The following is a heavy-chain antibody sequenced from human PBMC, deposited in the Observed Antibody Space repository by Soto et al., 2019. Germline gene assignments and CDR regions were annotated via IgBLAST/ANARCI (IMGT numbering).Heavy chain of an antibody. CDR3: ARLDVVVPAANYYHHYMDV. Sequence: PSETLSLTCTLSGCSIRSYDWSWIRQPPGKGLEWVGYIYYSGGTDYDPSLKSRVPITVDTSKNQFSLKLSAVTAADTAAYSCARLDVVVPAANYYHHYMDVWGKRTKVTVAS. V-gene: IGHV4-59*08. D-gene: IGHD2-2*01. CDR1: GCSIRSYD. CDR2: IYYSGGT. J-gene: IGHJ6*03.